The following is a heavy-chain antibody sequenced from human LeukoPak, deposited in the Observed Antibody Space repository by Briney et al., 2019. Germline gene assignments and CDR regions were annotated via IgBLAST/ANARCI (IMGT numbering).Heavy chain of an antibody. CDR2: ISAYNGNT. J-gene: IGHJ6*02. CDR1: GYTFTSYG. Sequence: ASVKVSCKASGYTFTSYGISWVRQAPGQGLEWMGWISAYNGNTNYAQKLQGRVTMTTDTSTSTAYMELRSLRSDDTAVYYCAREKHGYSYGYDYYYYGMDVWGQGTTVTVSS. V-gene: IGHV1-18*01. D-gene: IGHD5-18*01. CDR3: AREKHGYSYGYDYYYYGMDV.